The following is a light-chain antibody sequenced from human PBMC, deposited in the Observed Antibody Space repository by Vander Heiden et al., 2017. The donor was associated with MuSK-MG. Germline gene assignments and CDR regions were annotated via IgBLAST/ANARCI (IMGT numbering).Light chain of an antibody. J-gene: IGLJ3*02. Sequence: QSVLTQPPSGSGAPGQRVTISCTGSSSNIGAGYDVPWYQQLPGTAPKLLIYGNSNRPSGVPDRFSGSKSGTSASLAITGLQAEDEADYYCQSYDSSLSVWVFGGGTKLTVL. CDR1: SSNIGAGYD. V-gene: IGLV1-40*01. CDR3: QSYDSSLSVWV. CDR2: GNS.